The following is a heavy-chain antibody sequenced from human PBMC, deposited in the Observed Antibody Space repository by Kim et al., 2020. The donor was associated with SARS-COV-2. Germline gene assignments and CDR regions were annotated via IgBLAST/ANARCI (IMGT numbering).Heavy chain of an antibody. V-gene: IGHV3-33*07. CDR3: VRDGPDGKPVDY. CDR2: IWFDGINK. CDR1: GFTFSSFG. D-gene: IGHD2-2*01. Sequence: GGSLRLSCAASGFTFSSFGMYWVRQAPGKGLESVAVIWFDGINKNYADSAKGRFTISRDNSMNILYLQMNSLRPEDTAIYYCVRDGPDGKPVDYWGQGTLVTVSS. J-gene: IGHJ4*02.